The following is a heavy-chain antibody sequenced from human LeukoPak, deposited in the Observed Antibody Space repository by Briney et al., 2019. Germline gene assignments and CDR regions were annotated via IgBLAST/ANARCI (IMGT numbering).Heavy chain of an antibody. CDR1: GFSFSSYA. Sequence: GGSLRLSWVAYGFSFSSYAISWVRQAPGKGLEWVSAISGSGGSTYYADSVKGRFTFPRDNSKNTLYLQMNSLRAEDTAVYYCAEAQSLFIVGTFDFWGQGTLVTVSS. CDR3: AEAQSLFIVGTFDF. V-gene: IGHV3-23*01. CDR2: ISGSGGST. J-gene: IGHJ4*02. D-gene: IGHD5-12*01.